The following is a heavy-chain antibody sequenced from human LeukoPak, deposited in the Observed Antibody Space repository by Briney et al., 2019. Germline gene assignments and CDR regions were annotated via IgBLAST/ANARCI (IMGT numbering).Heavy chain of an antibody. CDR2: INPNGGGT. D-gene: IGHD3-22*01. CDR1: GYTFTGYY. CDR3: ARSPYYDSSGYYYPDP. V-gene: IGHV1-2*02. J-gene: IGHJ5*02. Sequence: GASVKVSCKASGYTFTGYYMHWVRQAPGQGLEWMGWINPNGGGTNYAQKFQGRVTMTRDTSISTAYMELSRLRSDDTAVYYCARSPYYDSSGYYYPDPWGQGTLVTVSS.